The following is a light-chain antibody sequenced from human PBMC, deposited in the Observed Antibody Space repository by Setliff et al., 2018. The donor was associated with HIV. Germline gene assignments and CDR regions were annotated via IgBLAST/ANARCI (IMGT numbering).Light chain of an antibody. CDR2: NVI. CDR3: NSYTISGIV. J-gene: IGLJ1*01. V-gene: IGLV2-11*01. CDR1: NSDVGGYNY. Sequence: QSALTQPRSVSGSPGQSVTISCTGSNSDVGGYNYVSWYQQHSGKAPKLIIYNVIKRPSGVPNRFSGSKSGDTASLTISGLQTEDEGDYYCNSYTISGIVVGTGTKVTVL.